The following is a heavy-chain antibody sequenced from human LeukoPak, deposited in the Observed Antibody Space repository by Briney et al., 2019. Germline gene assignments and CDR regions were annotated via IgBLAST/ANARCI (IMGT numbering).Heavy chain of an antibody. J-gene: IGHJ4*02. D-gene: IGHD3-22*01. CDR3: AKEDYDSSGQYYFDY. Sequence: GGSLRLSCAASGFTFSSYSMMWVRQAPGKGLEWVSYISSSSTTIHYADSVKGRFTISRDNSKNTLYLQMNSLRAEDTAVYYCAKEDYDSSGQYYFDYWGQGTLVTVSS. CDR2: ISSSSTTI. CDR1: GFTFSSYS. V-gene: IGHV3-48*01.